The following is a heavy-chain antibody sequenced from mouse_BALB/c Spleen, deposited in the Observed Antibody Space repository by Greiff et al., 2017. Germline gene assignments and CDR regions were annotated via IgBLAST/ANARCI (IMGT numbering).Heavy chain of an antibody. Sequence: EVQLQQSGPELVKPGASVKIPCKASGYTFTDYNMDWVKQSHGKSLEWIGDINPNNGGTIYNQKFKGKATLTVDKSSSTAYMERRSLTSEDTAVYYCARGFPDGYYTYYAMDYWGQGTSVTVSS. D-gene: IGHD2-3*01. CDR2: INPNNGGT. J-gene: IGHJ4*01. CDR1: GYTFTDYN. CDR3: ARGFPDGYYTYYAMDY. V-gene: IGHV1-18*01.